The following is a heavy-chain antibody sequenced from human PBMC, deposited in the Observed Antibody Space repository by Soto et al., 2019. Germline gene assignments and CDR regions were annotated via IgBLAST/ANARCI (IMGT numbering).Heavy chain of an antibody. J-gene: IGHJ6*02. CDR2: IDPSDSYT. CDR3: ARHYTPIALIYGIVV. CDR1: GYSFTSYW. D-gene: IGHD5-18*01. V-gene: IGHV5-10-1*01. Sequence: GESLKISCKGSGYSFTSYWISWVRQMPGKGLEWMGRIDPSDSYTNYSPSFQGHVTISADKSISTAYLQWSSLRASDTAMYYCARHYTPIALIYGIVVWGPGTTVTVSS.